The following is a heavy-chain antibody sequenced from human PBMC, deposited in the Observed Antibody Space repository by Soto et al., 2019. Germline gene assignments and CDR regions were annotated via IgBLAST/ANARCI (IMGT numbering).Heavy chain of an antibody. CDR3: ARRALPQCINGVCYKDGFSDY. D-gene: IGHD2-8*01. Sequence: SETLSLTCTVSGGSVSSGGYYWSWIRQHPGTGLEWIGYIYYSGTTYFNPSLKSRASISLDTSKNEFSLKLTSVTAADTAVYYCARRALPQCINGVCYKDGFSDYCGQGALVTVSS. CDR1: GGSVSSGGYY. J-gene: IGHJ4*02. CDR2: IYYSGTT. V-gene: IGHV4-31*03.